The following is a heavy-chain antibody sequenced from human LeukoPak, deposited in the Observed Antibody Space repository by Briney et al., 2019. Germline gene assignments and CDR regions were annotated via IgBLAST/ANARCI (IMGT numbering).Heavy chain of an antibody. J-gene: IGHJ4*02. CDR2: IYYRGTT. D-gene: IGHD1-26*01. CDR1: GGSISRNSYF. CDR3: ASLAYSGSPLDH. Sequence: SETLSLTCTVSGGSISRNSYFWDWIRQPPGKGLEWIGNIYYRGTTYYNPSVKSRITLSVDTSKNQFSLKLSSVTAADTAVYFCASLAYSGSPLDHWGQGTLVTVSS. V-gene: IGHV4-39*01.